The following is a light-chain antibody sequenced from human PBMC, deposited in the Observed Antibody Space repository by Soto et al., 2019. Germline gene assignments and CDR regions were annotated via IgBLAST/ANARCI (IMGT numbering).Light chain of an antibody. CDR1: QSINNY. V-gene: IGKV1-39*01. CDR2: AAS. J-gene: IGKJ5*01. CDR3: QQSYSTPPIT. Sequence: IQVTQSPSSLSASVGDRVTITCRASQSINNYLNWYQQKPGKAPKLLIYAASSLQSGVPSRFSGSGSGTDFTLTITSLQPEDFATYYCQQSYSTPPITFGQGTRLEIK.